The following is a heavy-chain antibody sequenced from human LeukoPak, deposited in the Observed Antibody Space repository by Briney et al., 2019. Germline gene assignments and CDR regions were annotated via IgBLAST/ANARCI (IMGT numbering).Heavy chain of an antibody. D-gene: IGHD3-9*01. Sequence: ASVKVSCKASGYTFTGYYIHWVRQAPGQGLEWMGWINPISGGSNYAQKFQGRVTMTRDTSISTAYMVLSSLRSDDTAVYYCARVKGYDIFDYWGQGTLVTVSS. J-gene: IGHJ4*02. CDR2: INPISGGS. CDR3: ARVKGYDIFDY. V-gene: IGHV1-2*02. CDR1: GYTFTGYY.